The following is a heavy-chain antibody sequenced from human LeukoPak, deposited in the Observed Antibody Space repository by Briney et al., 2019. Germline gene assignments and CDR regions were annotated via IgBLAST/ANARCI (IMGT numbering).Heavy chain of an antibody. CDR2: IYYSGNT. D-gene: IGHD2-15*01. Sequence: SQTLSLTCTVSGGSISNLGYYWTWVRQHPGKGLEWVGYIYYSGNTYYNPSLKGRLTMSVDTSKNQFSLRLSSVTAADTAVYYCARDAPRYCSGGSCCHYGMDVWGQGTTVTVSS. CDR1: GGSISNLGYY. CDR3: ARDAPRYCSGGSCCHYGMDV. V-gene: IGHV4-31*03. J-gene: IGHJ6*02.